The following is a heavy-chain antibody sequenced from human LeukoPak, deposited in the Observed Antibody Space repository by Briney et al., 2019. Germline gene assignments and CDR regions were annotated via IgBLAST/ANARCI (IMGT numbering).Heavy chain of an antibody. V-gene: IGHV3-23*01. D-gene: IGHD4-23*01. Sequence: PGGSLRLSCAASGFIFSSYAMSWVRQAPGKGLEWVSALSGSGGNTYYADSVKGRFTISRDNSKSTLYLQMNSLRAEDTAVYYCAKRSDYGGDWKYFDYWGQGTPVTVSS. CDR2: LSGSGGNT. J-gene: IGHJ4*02. CDR3: AKRSDYGGDWKYFDY. CDR1: GFIFSSYA.